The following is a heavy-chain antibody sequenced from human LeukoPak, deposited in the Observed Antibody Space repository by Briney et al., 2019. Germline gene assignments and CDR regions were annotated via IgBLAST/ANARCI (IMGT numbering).Heavy chain of an antibody. V-gene: IGHV4-59*11. CDR3: ARDLVTVTKGFDI. J-gene: IGHJ3*02. D-gene: IGHD4-17*01. CDR1: GDSFSSHY. Sequence: PSETLSLTCAVSGDSFSSHYWTWIRHSPGRGLEWVGYISHIGRTNYNPSLKSRVTISIDTTKNQFSLKLRSVTAADTAVYYCARDLVTVTKGFDIWGQGTMVSVSS. CDR2: ISHIGRT.